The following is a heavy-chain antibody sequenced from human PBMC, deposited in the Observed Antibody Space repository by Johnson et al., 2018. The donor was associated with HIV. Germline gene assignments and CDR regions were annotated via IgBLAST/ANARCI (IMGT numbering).Heavy chain of an antibody. CDR2: ISSSGTTI. CDR1: GFSFSDYF. J-gene: IGHJ3*02. V-gene: IGHV3-11*04. Sequence: QVQLVESGGGVIRPGGSLRLSCAASGFSFSDYFMSWIRQAPGKGLECISYISSSGTTIYYPDSVKGRFTISRDNAKNSLYLQLNSLRAEDTSLYYCAKTTRGNWGSCFDIWGQGTMVTVSS. CDR3: AKTTRGNWGSCFDI. D-gene: IGHD7-27*01.